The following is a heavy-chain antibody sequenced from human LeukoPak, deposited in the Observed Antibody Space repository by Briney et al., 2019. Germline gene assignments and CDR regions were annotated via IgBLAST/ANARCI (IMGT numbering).Heavy chain of an antibody. CDR3: ARVSYYYDSSCYYMYYFDY. CDR1: GGSVSGYY. Sequence: SETLSLTCSVSGGSVSGYYWSWIRHPPGKGLVWIAYIYDSGSTNYNPSLKSRVTISLDTSKNQFSLKLSSVTAADTAVFYCARVSYYYDSSCYYMYYFDYWGQGTLVTVSS. V-gene: IGHV4-59*02. CDR2: IYDSGST. J-gene: IGHJ4*02. D-gene: IGHD3-22*01.